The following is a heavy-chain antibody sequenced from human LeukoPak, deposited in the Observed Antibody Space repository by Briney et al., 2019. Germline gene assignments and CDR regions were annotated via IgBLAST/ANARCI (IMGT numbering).Heavy chain of an antibody. Sequence: QPGGSLRLSCAASGFTFSSSAMSWVRQAPGKGLEWVSAITGGGGSTYYADSVKGRFTISRDNSKNTLYLQMNSLRADDTAVYYCAKASGYSYGRPDYWGQGTLVTVSS. CDR2: ITGGGGST. CDR1: GFTFSSSA. D-gene: IGHD5-18*01. V-gene: IGHV3-23*01. J-gene: IGHJ4*02. CDR3: AKASGYSYGRPDY.